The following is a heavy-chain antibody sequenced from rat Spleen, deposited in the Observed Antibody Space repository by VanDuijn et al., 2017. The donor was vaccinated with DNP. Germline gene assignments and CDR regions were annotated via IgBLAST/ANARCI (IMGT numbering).Heavy chain of an antibody. CDR3: TTEVYGGYYYVMDA. J-gene: IGHJ4*01. D-gene: IGHD1-11*01. Sequence: EVQLAESGGGLVRPGRSLKLSCAASGFTFSDYFMAWVRQAPTKGLEWVASISYDGGTTFYRDSVKGRFTISRDNAKSSLYLQMDSLRSEDTATYYCTTEVYGGYYYVMDAWGQGASVTVSS. CDR1: GFTFSDYF. V-gene: IGHV5-20*01. CDR2: ISYDGGTT.